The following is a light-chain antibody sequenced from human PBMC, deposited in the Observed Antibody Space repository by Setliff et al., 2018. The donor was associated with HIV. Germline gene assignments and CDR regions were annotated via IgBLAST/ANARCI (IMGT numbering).Light chain of an antibody. V-gene: IGLV2-14*03. Sequence: QSVLTQPASVSGSPGQSITISCTGTSSDVGGYNYVSWYQQHPGKAPKLRIYDVSNRPSGVSNRFSGSKSGNTASLTISGLQAEDEADYYCSSYTSTSTLFVFGTGTK. J-gene: IGLJ1*01. CDR3: SSYTSTSTLFV. CDR2: DVS. CDR1: SSDVGGYNY.